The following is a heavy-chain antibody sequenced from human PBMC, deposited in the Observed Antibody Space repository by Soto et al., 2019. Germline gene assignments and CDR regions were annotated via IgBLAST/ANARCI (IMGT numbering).Heavy chain of an antibody. CDR3: ARGSFKLKVGATHSGDY. D-gene: IGHD2-15*01. Sequence: ASVKVSCKASGYTFTSYDINWVRQATGQGLEWMGWMNPNSGNTGYAQKFQGRVTMTRNTSISTAYMELSSLRSEDTAVYYCARGSFKLKVGATHSGDYWGEGTQVALSS. CDR1: GYTFTSYD. V-gene: IGHV1-8*01. J-gene: IGHJ4*02. CDR2: MNPNSGNT.